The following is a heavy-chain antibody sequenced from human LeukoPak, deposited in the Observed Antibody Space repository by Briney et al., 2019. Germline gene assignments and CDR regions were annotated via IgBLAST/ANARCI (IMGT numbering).Heavy chain of an antibody. D-gene: IGHD2-21*02. CDR3: ARDGPPYCGGDCYFDY. V-gene: IGHV4-30-2*01. CDR1: GGSISSGGYS. J-gene: IGHJ4*02. Sequence: SETLSLTCAVSGGSISSGGYSWSWIRQPPGKGLEWIGYIYHSGSTYYNPSLKSRVTISVDRSKNQSSLKLSSVTAADTAVYYCARDGPPYCGGDCYFDYWGQGTLVTVSS. CDR2: IYHSGST.